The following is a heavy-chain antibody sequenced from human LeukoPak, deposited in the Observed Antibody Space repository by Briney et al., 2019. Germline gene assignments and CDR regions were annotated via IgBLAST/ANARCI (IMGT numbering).Heavy chain of an antibody. CDR1: GFTFSSYE. CDR3: ARAYYYASGSYYDY. J-gene: IGHJ4*02. V-gene: IGHV3-48*03. Sequence: GGSLRLSCAASGFTFSSYEMNWVRQAPGKGLEWVSYISSSGSTIYYADSVKGRFTISRDNAKNSLYLQMNSLRAEDTAVYYCARAYYYASGSYYDYWGQGTLVTVSS. CDR2: ISSSGSTI. D-gene: IGHD3-10*01.